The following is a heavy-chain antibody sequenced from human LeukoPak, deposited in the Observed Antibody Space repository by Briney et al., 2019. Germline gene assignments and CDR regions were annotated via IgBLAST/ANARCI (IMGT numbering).Heavy chain of an antibody. CDR1: GGSISSGDYY. V-gene: IGHV4-61*08. D-gene: IGHD6-13*01. CDR2: IYYSGST. CDR3: ARGRGIDRFDY. Sequence: SETLSLTCTVSGGSISSGDYYWSWIRQPPGKGLEWIGYIYYSGSTNYNPSLKSRVTISVDTSKNQFSLKLSSVTAADTAVYYCARGRGIDRFDYWGQGTLVTVSS. J-gene: IGHJ4*02.